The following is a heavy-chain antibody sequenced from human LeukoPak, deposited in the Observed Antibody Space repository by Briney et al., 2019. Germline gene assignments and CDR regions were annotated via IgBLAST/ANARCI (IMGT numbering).Heavy chain of an antibody. V-gene: IGHV3-53*03. J-gene: IGHJ4*02. CDR2: IYSGGST. D-gene: IGHD1-1*01. Sequence: GGSLRLSCAASGFTVSSNYMSWVRQAPGKGLEWVSVIYSGGSTYYADSVKGRFTISRDNAKNSLYLHMNSLRAEDTAVYYCARVGATGTADYWGQGTLVTVSS. CDR1: GFTVSSNY. CDR3: ARVGATGTADY.